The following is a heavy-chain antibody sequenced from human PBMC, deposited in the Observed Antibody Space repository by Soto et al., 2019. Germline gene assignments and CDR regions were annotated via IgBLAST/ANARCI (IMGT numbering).Heavy chain of an antibody. CDR2: ISSSSSYI. CDR1: GFTFSSYS. D-gene: IGHD6-19*01. V-gene: IGHV3-21*01. J-gene: IGHJ4*02. CDR3: ARVRLLAVAGTGDY. Sequence: EVQLVESGGGLVKPGGSLRLSCAASGFTFSSYSMNWVRQAPGKGLEWVSSISSSSSYIYYADSVKGRFTISRDNAKNSLYLQMNSLRAEDTAVYYCARVRLLAVAGTGDYWGQGTLVTVSS.